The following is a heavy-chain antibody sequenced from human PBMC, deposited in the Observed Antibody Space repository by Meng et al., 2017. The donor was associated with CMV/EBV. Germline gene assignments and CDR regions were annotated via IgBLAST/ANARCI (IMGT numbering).Heavy chain of an antibody. J-gene: IGHJ5*02. Sequence: QAQLQETGPGLVKPSETLSLTCTVSGGSISSSSYYWGWIRQPPGKGLEWIGSIYYSGSTYYNPSLKSRVTISVDTSKNQFSLKLSSVTAADTAVYYCARGVVTMIVVYDPWGQGTLVTVSS. CDR2: IYYSGST. D-gene: IGHD3-22*01. V-gene: IGHV4-39*07. CDR3: ARGVVTMIVVYDP. CDR1: GGSISSSSYY.